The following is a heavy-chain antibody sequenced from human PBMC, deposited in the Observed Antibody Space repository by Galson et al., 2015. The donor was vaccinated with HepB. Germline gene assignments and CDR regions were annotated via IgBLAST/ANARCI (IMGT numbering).Heavy chain of an antibody. CDR3: ARDGPLHNFDY. Sequence: SLRLSCAASGFTFSSYGMHWVRQAPGKGLEWVAVIWYDGSNKYYADSVKGRFTISRDNSKNTLYLQMNSLRAEDTAVYYCARDGPLHNFDYWGQGTLVTVSS. D-gene: IGHD5-24*01. J-gene: IGHJ4*02. CDR2: IWYDGSNK. V-gene: IGHV3-33*01. CDR1: GFTFSSYG.